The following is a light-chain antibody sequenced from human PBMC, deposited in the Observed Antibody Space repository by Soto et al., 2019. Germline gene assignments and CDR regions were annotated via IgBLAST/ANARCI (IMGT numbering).Light chain of an antibody. Sequence: DIQMPQYPSTRSASLGDSFTITCRASQNIRNWLAWYQQKPGKAPNPLIYDASSLKSGVPARFSGSGSGTEFTLTISSLQPDDFATYYCQQYNTYSTFGQGRLLEI. CDR3: QQYNTYST. CDR2: DAS. J-gene: IGKJ5*01. CDR1: QNIRNW. V-gene: IGKV1-5*01.